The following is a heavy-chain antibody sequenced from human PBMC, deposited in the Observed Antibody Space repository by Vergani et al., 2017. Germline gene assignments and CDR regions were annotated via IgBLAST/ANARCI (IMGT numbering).Heavy chain of an antibody. V-gene: IGHV3-33*01. J-gene: IGHJ6*03. CDR3: ARSGYCAHGVCYMTYYYYRDV. D-gene: IGHD2-8*01. CDR2: IWYDGSKE. Sequence: QVQLVESGGGVVQPGRSLRLSCAGSGFTLSSHAMHWVRQAPGKGLEWVAFIWYDGSKEYYADSVKGRFTISRDNSKNTLYLQMNNLRAADTAVYYCARSGYCAHGVCYMTYYYYRDVWGKGTAVTVSS. CDR1: GFTLSSHA.